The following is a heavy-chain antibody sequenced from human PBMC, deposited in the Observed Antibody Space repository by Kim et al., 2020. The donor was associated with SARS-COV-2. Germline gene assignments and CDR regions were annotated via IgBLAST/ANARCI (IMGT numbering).Heavy chain of an antibody. CDR2: IYYSGST. CDR1: GGSISSGGYY. CDR3: ARANPNRGRVDTAMVPWCDY. V-gene: IGHV4-31*03. J-gene: IGHJ4*02. Sequence: SETLSLTCTVSGGSISSGGYYWSWIRQHPGKGLEWIGYIYYSGSTYYNPSLKSRVTISVDTSKNQFSLKLSSVTAADTAVYYCARANPNRGRVDTAMVPWCDYWGQGTLVTVSS. D-gene: IGHD5-18*01.